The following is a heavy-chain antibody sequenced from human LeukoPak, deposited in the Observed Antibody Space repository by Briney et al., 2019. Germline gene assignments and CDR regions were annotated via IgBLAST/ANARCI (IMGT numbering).Heavy chain of an antibody. J-gene: IGHJ6*02. Sequence: SETLSLTCDVSGGSVTSTNWWTWVRQPPGKRLEGIGEVHLDGRTNYNPSLKSRLIMSVDLPENHISLKLTSVTAADTAVYYCARGRGGLLRYFDWTDYGMDVWGQGTTVSVSS. CDR2: VHLDGRT. D-gene: IGHD3-9*01. CDR1: GGSVTSTNW. V-gene: IGHV4-4*02. CDR3: ARGRGGLLRYFDWTDYGMDV.